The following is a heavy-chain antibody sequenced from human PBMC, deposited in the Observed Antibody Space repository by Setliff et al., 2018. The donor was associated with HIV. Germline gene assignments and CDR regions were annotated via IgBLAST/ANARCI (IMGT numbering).Heavy chain of an antibody. V-gene: IGHV1-46*01. Sequence: ASVKVSCKASGYTFTSYYMHWVRQAPGQGLEWMGIINPSGGSTSYAQKFQGRVTMTRDTSTSTVYMELSSLRSEDTAVYYCARAGVVVAATSYYYGMDVWGQGTTVTVYS. CDR1: GYTFTSYY. CDR3: ARAGVVVAATSYYYGMDV. CDR2: INPSGGST. D-gene: IGHD2-15*01. J-gene: IGHJ6*02.